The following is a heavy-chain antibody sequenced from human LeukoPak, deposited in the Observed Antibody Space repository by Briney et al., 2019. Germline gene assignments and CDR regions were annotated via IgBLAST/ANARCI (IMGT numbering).Heavy chain of an antibody. V-gene: IGHV3-21*01. J-gene: IGHJ4*02. D-gene: IGHD3-10*01. Sequence: PGGSLRLSCAASGFTFSSYSMNWVRQAPGKGLEWVSSISSSSSYIYYADSVKGRFTISRDNAKNSLYLQMNSLRAEDTAVYYCARDLHYYGSGRNSGDLDFWGQGTLVTVSS. CDR1: GFTFSSYS. CDR2: ISSSSSYI. CDR3: ARDLHYYGSGRNSGDLDF.